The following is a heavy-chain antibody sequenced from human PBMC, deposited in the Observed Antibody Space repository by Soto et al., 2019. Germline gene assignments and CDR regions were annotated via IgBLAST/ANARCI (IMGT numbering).Heavy chain of an antibody. Sequence: SETLSLTCAVYGGSFSGYYWSWIRQPPGKGLEWIGEINHSGSTNYNPSLKSRVTISVDTSKNQFSLKLSSVTAADTAVYYCARALPTTSGFLDYWGQGTLVTVSS. V-gene: IGHV4-34*01. CDR3: ARALPTTSGFLDY. CDR1: GGSFSGYY. CDR2: INHSGST. J-gene: IGHJ4*02. D-gene: IGHD4-17*01.